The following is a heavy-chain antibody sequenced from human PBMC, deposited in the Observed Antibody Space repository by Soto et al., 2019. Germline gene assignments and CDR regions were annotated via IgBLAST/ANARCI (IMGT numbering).Heavy chain of an antibody. V-gene: IGHV3-15*01. D-gene: IGHD3-10*01. J-gene: IGHJ4*02. CDR2: IKSKTDGGTT. CDR1: GFTFSNAW. CDR3: TTAPPGKWFYGSGSYYAKLDY. Sequence: EVQLVESGGGLVKPGGSLRLSCAASGFTFSNAWMSWVRQAPGKGLEWVGRIKSKTDGGTTDYAAPVKGRFTISRDDSKNTLYLQMNSLKTEDTAVYYCTTAPPGKWFYGSGSYYAKLDYWGQGTLVTVSS.